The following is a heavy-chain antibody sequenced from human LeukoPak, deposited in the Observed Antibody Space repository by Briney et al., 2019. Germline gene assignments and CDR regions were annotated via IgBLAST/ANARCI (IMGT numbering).Heavy chain of an antibody. Sequence: ASVKVSCKASGGTFSSYAISWVRQAPGQGLEWMGWISAYNGNTNYAQKLQGRVTMTTDTSTSTAYVELRSLRSDDTAVYYCARMYNGYYYYGMDVWGQGTTVTVSS. J-gene: IGHJ6*02. CDR3: ARMYNGYYYYGMDV. CDR1: GGTFSSYA. V-gene: IGHV1-18*01. D-gene: IGHD1-26*01. CDR2: ISAYNGNT.